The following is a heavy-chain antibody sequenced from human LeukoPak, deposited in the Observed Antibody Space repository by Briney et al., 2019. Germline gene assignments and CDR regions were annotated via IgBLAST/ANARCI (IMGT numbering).Heavy chain of an antibody. D-gene: IGHD3-10*01. CDR2: INHSGST. CDR1: GGSFSGYY. CDR3: AQFITMVRGVIDDY. J-gene: IGHJ4*02. Sequence: SETLSLTCAVYGGSFSGYYWSWIRQPPGKGLEWIGEINHSGSTNYNPSLKSRVTISVDTSKNQFSLKLGSVTAADTAVCYCAQFITMVRGVIDDYWGQGTLVTVSS. V-gene: IGHV4-34*01.